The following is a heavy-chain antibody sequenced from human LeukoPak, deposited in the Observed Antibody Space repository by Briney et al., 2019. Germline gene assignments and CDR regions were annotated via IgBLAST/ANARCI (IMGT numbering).Heavy chain of an antibody. CDR2: IYTSGST. J-gene: IGHJ4*02. Sequence: SETLSLTCTVSGGSISNSYWSWIRQPAGKGLEWIGRIYTSGSTNYNPSLKSRVTMSADTSKNQFSLRVTSVTAADTAVYYCAGGSGSIPSWGQGTLVTVSS. D-gene: IGHD3-10*01. CDR1: GGSISNSY. V-gene: IGHV4-4*07. CDR3: AGGSGSIPS.